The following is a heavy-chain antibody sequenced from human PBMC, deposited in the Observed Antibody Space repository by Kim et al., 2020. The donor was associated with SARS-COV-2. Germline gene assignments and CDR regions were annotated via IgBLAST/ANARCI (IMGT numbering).Heavy chain of an antibody. J-gene: IGHJ4*02. CDR3: AREAVAGSFDH. V-gene: IGHV1-3*01. D-gene: IGHD6-19*01. CDR2: NT. Sequence: NTRIQQKFRARVTITRATSATTAYLELSGLRSEDTAVYYCAREAVAGSFDHWGQGTLVTVSS.